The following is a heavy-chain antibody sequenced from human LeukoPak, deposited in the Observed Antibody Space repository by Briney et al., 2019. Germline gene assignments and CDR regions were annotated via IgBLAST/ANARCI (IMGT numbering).Heavy chain of an antibody. V-gene: IGHV4-34*01. J-gene: IGHJ6*03. CDR3: ARRWNYRRNYYIDV. CDR2: INDSGTI. Sequence: PSETLSLTCAVYGGSFSNYYWSWIRQSPGKGLEWIGEINDSGTINYNPSLMSRVTISVDKSKNQFSLKLSSVTAADTAVYYCARRWNYRRNYYIDVWGKGATVSVSS. CDR1: GGSFSNYY. D-gene: IGHD1-7*01.